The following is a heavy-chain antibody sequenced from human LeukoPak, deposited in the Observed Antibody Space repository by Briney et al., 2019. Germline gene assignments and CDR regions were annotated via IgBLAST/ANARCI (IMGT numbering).Heavy chain of an antibody. J-gene: IGHJ6*03. CDR3: ARGFGTIFGVAVPYYYMDV. CDR2: IYYSGST. CDR1: GGSISSSSYY. V-gene: IGHV4-39*07. Sequence: SETLSLTCTVSGGSISSSSYYWGWIRQPPGKGLEWIGSIYYSGSTYYNPSLKSRVTISVDTSKNQFSLKLSSVTAADTAVYYCARGFGTIFGVAVPYYYMDVWGKGTTVTVSS. D-gene: IGHD3-3*01.